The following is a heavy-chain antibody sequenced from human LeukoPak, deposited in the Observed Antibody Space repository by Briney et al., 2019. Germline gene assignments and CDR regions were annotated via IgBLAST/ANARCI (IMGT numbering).Heavy chain of an antibody. V-gene: IGHV3-21*01. J-gene: IGHJ6*02. Sequence: KPGGSLRLSCAASGFTFSSYSMNWVRQAPGKGLEWVSSISSSSSYIYYADSVKGRFTISRDNAMNSLYLQMNSLRAEDTAVYYCARVRLLAARPGGMDVWGQGTTVTVSS. D-gene: IGHD6-6*01. CDR1: GFTFSSYS. CDR2: ISSSSSYI. CDR3: ARVRLLAARPGGMDV.